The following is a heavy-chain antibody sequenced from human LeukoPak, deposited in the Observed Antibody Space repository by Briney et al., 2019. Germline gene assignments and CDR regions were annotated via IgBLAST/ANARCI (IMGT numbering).Heavy chain of an antibody. J-gene: IGHJ4*02. CDR2: ISGSGGST. V-gene: IGHV3-23*01. CDR1: GFTFSSYG. CDR3: AKFLWLLYFDY. D-gene: IGHD2-21*01. Sequence: GGSLRLSCAASGFTFSSYGMSWVRQAPGKGLEWVSAISGSGGSTYYADSVKGRFTISRDNSKNTLYLQMNSLRAEDAAVYYCAKFLWLLYFDYWGQGTLVTVSS.